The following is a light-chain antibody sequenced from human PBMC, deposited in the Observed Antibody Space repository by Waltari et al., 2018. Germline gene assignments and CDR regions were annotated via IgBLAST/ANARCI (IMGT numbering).Light chain of an antibody. CDR2: VAS. Sequence: TQLTQSPSSLSASVGDRVTITCRASKGIRKSLAGYQQKPGQAPKVLIDVASTLQSGVPSRFSASGSGTDFTLTISSLQPEDFATYYCQQLDSYPITFGQGTRLDIK. CDR3: QQLDSYPIT. CDR1: KGIRKS. V-gene: IGKV1-9*01. J-gene: IGKJ5*01.